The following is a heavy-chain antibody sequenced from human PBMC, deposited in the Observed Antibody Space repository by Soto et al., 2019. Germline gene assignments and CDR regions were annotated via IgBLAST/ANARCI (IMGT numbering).Heavy chain of an antibody. CDR2: IYYSGST. J-gene: IGHJ6*02. Sequence: SETLSLTCTVSSGSISSSSYYWGWIRQPPGKGLERIGSIYYSGSTYYNPSLKSRVTISVDTSKNQFSLKLSFVTAADTAVYYCARHTRSGCSSTSCYSDVWGQGTTVTVSS. V-gene: IGHV4-39*01. D-gene: IGHD2-2*01. CDR1: SGSISSSSYY. CDR3: ARHTRSGCSSTSCYSDV.